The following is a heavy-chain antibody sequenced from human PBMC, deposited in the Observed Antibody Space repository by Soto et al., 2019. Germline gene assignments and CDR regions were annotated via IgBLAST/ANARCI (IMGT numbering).Heavy chain of an antibody. Sequence: EVQLVESGGGLVQPGGSLRLSCAASGFTFSTYWMHWVRQPPGKGLVWVSRINNDGSNTGYADSVKGRFTISRDNAQSTLYLQMNSLRAEDRAVYYCAREPLVGTTDYGLDVSRQGTTVSVSS. V-gene: IGHV3-74*01. CDR3: AREPLVGTTDYGLDV. J-gene: IGHJ6*02. D-gene: IGHD1-7*01. CDR2: INNDGSNT. CDR1: GFTFSTYW.